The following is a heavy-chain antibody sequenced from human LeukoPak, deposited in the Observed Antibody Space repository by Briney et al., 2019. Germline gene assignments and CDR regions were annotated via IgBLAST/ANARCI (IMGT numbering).Heavy chain of an antibody. V-gene: IGHV4-61*05. D-gene: IGHD3-22*01. CDR3: ARVGSYDSSGPLGDWFDP. CDR2: IYYSGST. Sequence: SETLSLTCTVSGNSISTNNYYWGWIHQPPGKGLEWIGYIYYSGSTNYNPSLKSRVTISVDTSKNQFSLKLSSVTAADTAVYYCARVGSYDSSGPLGDWFDPWGQGTLVTVSS. J-gene: IGHJ5*02. CDR1: GNSISTNNYY.